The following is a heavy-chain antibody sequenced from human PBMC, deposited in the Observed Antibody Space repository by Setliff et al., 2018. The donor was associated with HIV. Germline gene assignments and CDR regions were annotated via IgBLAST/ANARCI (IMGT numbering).Heavy chain of an antibody. Sequence: SETLSLTCNVSGASISSYYWSWIRQPPGKGLEWIGYIYYRGGTNYNPSLKSRLTISVDAAKNQFSLKLSSVTTADMAVYYCARATATWLVDNWGQGTLVTVSS. D-gene: IGHD2-15*01. CDR3: ARATATWLVDN. V-gene: IGHV4-59*01. CDR2: IYYRGGT. CDR1: GASISSYY. J-gene: IGHJ4*02.